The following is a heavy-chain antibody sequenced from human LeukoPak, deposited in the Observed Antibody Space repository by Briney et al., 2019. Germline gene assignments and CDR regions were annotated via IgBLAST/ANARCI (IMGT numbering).Heavy chain of an antibody. Sequence: SETLSLTCTVSGGSISSGGHYWSWIRQHPGKGLEWLGYISYSGSTYYNPSLKSRVTISVDTSKNQFSLKLSSVTAADTAVYYCARGYYYDSSGYYSAFDYWGQGTLVTVSS. J-gene: IGHJ4*02. V-gene: IGHV4-31*03. CDR2: ISYSGST. D-gene: IGHD3-22*01. CDR3: ARGYYYDSSGYYSAFDY. CDR1: GGSISSGGHY.